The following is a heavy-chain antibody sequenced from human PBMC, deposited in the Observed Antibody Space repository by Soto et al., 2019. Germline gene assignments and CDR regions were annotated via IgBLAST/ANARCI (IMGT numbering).Heavy chain of an antibody. CDR3: ARAPIYCSGGSCYSRSGYYFDY. Sequence: GGSLRISCATSGFTFSSYSMNWVRRAPGEGVGWGSYISSSSSTIYYADSVKGRFTISRDNAKNSLYLQMNSLRAEDTAVYYCARAPIYCSGGSCYSRSGYYFDYWGQGTLVTVSS. D-gene: IGHD2-15*01. J-gene: IGHJ4*02. CDR2: ISSSSSTI. V-gene: IGHV3-48*01. CDR1: GFTFSSYS.